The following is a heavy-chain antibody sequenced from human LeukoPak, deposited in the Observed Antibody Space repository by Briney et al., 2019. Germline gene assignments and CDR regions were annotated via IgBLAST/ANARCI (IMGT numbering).Heavy chain of an antibody. V-gene: IGHV3-30*02. CDR2: IGYDGRNK. D-gene: IGHD5-18*01. CDR1: GFTFRSYG. Sequence: GGSLRLSCAASGFTFRSYGIHWVRQAPGKGLEWVTFIGYDGRNKYYADSVKGRFTISRDNSKNTLYLQMNSLRAEDTAVYYCAKDQRGYSYGRDAFDIWGQGTMVTVSS. CDR3: AKDQRGYSYGRDAFDI. J-gene: IGHJ3*02.